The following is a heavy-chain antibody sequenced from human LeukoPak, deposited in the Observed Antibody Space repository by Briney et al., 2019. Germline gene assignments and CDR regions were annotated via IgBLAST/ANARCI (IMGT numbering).Heavy chain of an antibody. Sequence: GGSLRLSCAASGFTFSSYWMSWVRQAPGKGLEWVANIKRDGSEKYYVDSVKGRFTISRDNAKNSLYLQMNSLRAEDTAVYYCARAQYYYGSGSYFRNYYYYYYMDVWGKGTTVTVSS. D-gene: IGHD3-10*01. V-gene: IGHV3-7*01. J-gene: IGHJ6*03. CDR2: IKRDGSEK. CDR1: GFTFSSYW. CDR3: ARAQYYYGSGSYFRNYYYYYYMDV.